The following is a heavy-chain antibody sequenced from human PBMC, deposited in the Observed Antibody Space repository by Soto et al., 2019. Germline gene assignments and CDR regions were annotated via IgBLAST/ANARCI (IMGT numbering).Heavy chain of an antibody. CDR2: INHSGST. CDR1: GGSFSGYY. Sequence: SENLYLTSAVYGGSFSGYYWSWIRQPSGKGLEWIGEINHSGSTNYNPSLKSRVTISVDTSKNQFSLKLSSVTAADTAVYYCASSFKNDSRHTFYWFDPWGQGTLVTVSS. V-gene: IGHV4-34*01. D-gene: IGHD1-1*01. J-gene: IGHJ5*02. CDR3: ASSFKNDSRHTFYWFDP.